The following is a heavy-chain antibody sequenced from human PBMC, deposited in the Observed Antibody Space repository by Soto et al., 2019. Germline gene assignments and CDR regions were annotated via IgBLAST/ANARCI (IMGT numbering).Heavy chain of an antibody. CDR1: GYTFSDFY. CDR3: AQDIDSSSAYYYRGVIDS. D-gene: IGHD3-22*01. Sequence: ASVKVSCKASGYTFSDFYIHWVRQAPGQGLEWVGLINPHSGTTSSAQKFEGRVTMTRDTSISTAYVELSSLTSDDTAVFYCAQDIDSSSAYYYRGVIDSWGQGTLVTVSS. CDR2: INPHSGTT. J-gene: IGHJ4*02. V-gene: IGHV1-2*02.